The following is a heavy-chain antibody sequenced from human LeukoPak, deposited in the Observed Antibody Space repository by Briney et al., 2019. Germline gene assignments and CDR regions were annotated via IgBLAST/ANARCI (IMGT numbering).Heavy chain of an antibody. CDR3: ARGPGYSYGLYYFDY. J-gene: IGHJ4*02. V-gene: IGHV4-59*01. Sequence: PSETLSLTCTVSGGSISSYYWSWIRQPPGKGLEWIGYIYYSGSTNYNPSLKSRVTISVDTSKNRFSLKLSSVTAADTAVYYCARGPGYSYGLYYFDYWGQGTLVTVSS. CDR1: GGSISSYY. D-gene: IGHD5-18*01. CDR2: IYYSGST.